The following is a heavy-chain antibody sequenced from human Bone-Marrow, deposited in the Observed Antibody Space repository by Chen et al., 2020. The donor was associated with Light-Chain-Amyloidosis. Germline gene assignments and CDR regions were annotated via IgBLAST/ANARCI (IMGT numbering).Heavy chain of an antibody. Sequence: QSGAEVKKPGASVKVSCKASGYTFTGYYMHWVRQAPGQGLEWMGWINPNSGGTNYAQKFQGWVTMTRDTSISTAYMELSRLRSDDTAVYYRAREGEGGYGSGLPYYYYGMDVWGQGTTVTVSS. V-gene: IGHV1-2*04. D-gene: IGHD3-10*01. J-gene: IGHJ6*02. CDR1: GYTFTGYY. CDR2: INPNSGGT. CDR3: AREGEGGYGSGLPYYYYGMDV.